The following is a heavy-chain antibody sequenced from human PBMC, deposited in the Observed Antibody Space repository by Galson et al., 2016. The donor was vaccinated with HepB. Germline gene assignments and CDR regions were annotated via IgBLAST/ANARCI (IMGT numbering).Heavy chain of an antibody. Sequence: LSLTCTVSGDSIRRNDYYWTWIRQHPVKGLEWIATIYHFGSTYYNPSLQSRVTISVDTSKNQFYLRLTALTAADTAVYFCARDEGYYGMDVWGQGTTVIVSS. J-gene: IGHJ6*02. CDR1: GDSIRRNDYY. CDR3: ARDEGYYGMDV. CDR2: IYHFGST. V-gene: IGHV4-31*03.